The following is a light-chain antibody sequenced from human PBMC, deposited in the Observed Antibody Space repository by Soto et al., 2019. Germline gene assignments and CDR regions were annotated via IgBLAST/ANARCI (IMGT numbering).Light chain of an antibody. Sequence: DIVLTQSPGTLSLSPGESATLSCRASQTVSSNNLAWYQQKRGQAPRLLIYGASSRAAAIPDRFRGSGSGTDFTLIISSLAPEDVAVYYCQQYGSSPFTFGPGTEVDIK. CDR3: QQYGSSPFT. J-gene: IGKJ3*01. CDR2: GAS. V-gene: IGKV3-20*01. CDR1: QTVSSNN.